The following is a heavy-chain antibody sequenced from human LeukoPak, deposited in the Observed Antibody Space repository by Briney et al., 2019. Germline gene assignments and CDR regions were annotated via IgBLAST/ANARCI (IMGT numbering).Heavy chain of an antibody. V-gene: IGHV4-39*07. J-gene: IGHJ4*02. D-gene: IGHD3-10*01. CDR3: ARRPRGSGSYRGYFDY. Sequence: SETLSLTCTVSGGSIGSSSYYWGWIRQPPGKGLEWIGSIYYSGSTYYNPSLKSRVTISVDTSKNQFSLKLSSVTAADTAVYYCARRPRGSGSYRGYFDYWGQGTLVTVSS. CDR1: GGSIGSSSYY. CDR2: IYYSGST.